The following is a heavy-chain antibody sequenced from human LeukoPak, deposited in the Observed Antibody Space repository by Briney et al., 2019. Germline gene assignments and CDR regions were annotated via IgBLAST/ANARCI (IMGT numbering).Heavy chain of an antibody. V-gene: IGHV4-61*02. Sequence: SETLSLTCIVSGGSISSGSYYWSWIRQPAGKGLEWIGRIYTSGSTNYNPSLKSRVTISVDTSKNQFSLKLSSVTAADTAVYYCARVRSSSGWYAYWGQGTLVTVSS. CDR1: GGSISSGSYY. CDR3: ARVRSSSGWYAY. D-gene: IGHD6-19*01. CDR2: IYTSGST. J-gene: IGHJ4*02.